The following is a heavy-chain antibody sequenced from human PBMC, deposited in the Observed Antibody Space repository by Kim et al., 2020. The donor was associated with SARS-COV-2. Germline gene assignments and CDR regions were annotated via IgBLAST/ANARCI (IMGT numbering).Heavy chain of an antibody. J-gene: IGHJ4*02. CDR2: ITHDGSAT. Sequence: GGSLRLSCVGSGFTFSSYWMHWVRQVPGKGPEWVARITHDGSATHHVDSVRGRFTISRDNAKNTVFLQMDSLRVEDTAVYYCARDYSPGYFDYLGPGTLV. CDR3: ARDYSPGYFDY. CDR1: GFTFSSYW. V-gene: IGHV3-74*01. D-gene: IGHD4-4*01.